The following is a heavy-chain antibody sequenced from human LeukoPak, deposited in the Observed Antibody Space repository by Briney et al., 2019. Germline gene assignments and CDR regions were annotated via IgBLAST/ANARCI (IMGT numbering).Heavy chain of an antibody. CDR1: GFTFSNYA. V-gene: IGHV3-30-3*01. CDR3: ARAPMSYDSSGFGGAFDI. CDR2: VSYDGTNK. D-gene: IGHD3-22*01. Sequence: GGSLRLSCAASGFTFSNYAMHWVRQAPGKGLEWVAVVSYDGTNKYYADSVKGRFTISRDNSKNTMYLQMNSLRAEDTAMYYCARAPMSYDSSGFGGAFDIWGQGTMVTVSS. J-gene: IGHJ3*02.